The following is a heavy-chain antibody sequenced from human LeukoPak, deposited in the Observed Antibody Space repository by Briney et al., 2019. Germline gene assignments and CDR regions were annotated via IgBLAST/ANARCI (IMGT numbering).Heavy chain of an antibody. Sequence: PSETLSLTCTVSGGSISSYYWSWLRQPPGKGLEWIGYIYYSGSTNYNPSLESRVTISVDTSKNQFSLKLSSVTAADTAVYYCARTSTDSSGYSDYWGQGTLVTVSS. CDR3: ARTSTDSSGYSDY. V-gene: IGHV4-59*08. CDR1: GGSISSYY. CDR2: IYYSGST. J-gene: IGHJ4*02. D-gene: IGHD3-22*01.